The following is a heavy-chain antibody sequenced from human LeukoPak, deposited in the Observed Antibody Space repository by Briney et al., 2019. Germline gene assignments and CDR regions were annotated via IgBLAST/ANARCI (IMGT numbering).Heavy chain of an antibody. V-gene: IGHV3-74*01. Sequence: GGSLRLSCAASGFTFSSYWMHWVRQAPGKGLVWVSRINSDGSSTSYADSVKGRFTISRDNAKNSLYLQMNSLRAEDTAVYYCARDLDAVAGSFRWYFDLWGRGTLVTVSS. CDR3: ARDLDAVAGSFRWYFDL. D-gene: IGHD6-19*01. J-gene: IGHJ2*01. CDR1: GFTFSSYW. CDR2: INSDGSST.